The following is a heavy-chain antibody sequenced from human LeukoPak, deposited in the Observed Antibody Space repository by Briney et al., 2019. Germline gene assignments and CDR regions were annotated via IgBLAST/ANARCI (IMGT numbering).Heavy chain of an antibody. CDR3: ARDRGSSGRLGRFDN. CDR1: GFTLSTYW. V-gene: IGHV3-7*01. CDR2: IKQDGSEK. J-gene: IGHJ4*02. D-gene: IGHD6-19*01. Sequence: GGSLRLSCVASGFTLSTYWMTWVRQAPGKGLEWVANIKQDGSEKYYVDSVKGRFTISRDNAKKLLYLQMNGLRVEDTAVYYCARDRGSSGRLGRFDNWGQGTLVTVSP.